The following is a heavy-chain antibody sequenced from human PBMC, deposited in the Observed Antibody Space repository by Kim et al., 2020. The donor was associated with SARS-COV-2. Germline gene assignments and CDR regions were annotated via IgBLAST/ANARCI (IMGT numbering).Heavy chain of an antibody. D-gene: IGHD6-19*01. V-gene: IGHV4-59*01. CDR2: IYYSGST. CDR1: GGSISSYY. J-gene: IGHJ5*02. Sequence: SETLSLTCTVSGGSISSYYWSWIRQPPGKGLEWIGYIYYSGSTNYNPSLKSRVTISVDTSKNQFSLKLSSVTAADTAVYYCAREAAAAAHDYSSGWYAGGGWFDPWGQGTLVTVSS. CDR3: AREAAAAAHDYSSGWYAGGGWFDP.